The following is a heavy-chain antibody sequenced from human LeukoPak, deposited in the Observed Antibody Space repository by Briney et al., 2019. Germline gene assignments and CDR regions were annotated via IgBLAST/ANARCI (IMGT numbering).Heavy chain of an antibody. CDR1: GYTFTSYG. Sequence: EASVKVSCKASGYTFTSYGISWVRQAPGQGLEWMGWISAYNGNTNYAQKLQGRVTMTTDTSTSTAYMELSSLRSEDTAVYYCARECPNPGIAVAGCIDPWGQGTLVTVSS. J-gene: IGHJ5*02. CDR2: ISAYNGNT. V-gene: IGHV1-18*01. CDR3: ARECPNPGIAVAGCIDP. D-gene: IGHD6-19*01.